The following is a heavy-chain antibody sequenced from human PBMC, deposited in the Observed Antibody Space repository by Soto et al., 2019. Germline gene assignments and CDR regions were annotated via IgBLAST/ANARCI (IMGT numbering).Heavy chain of an antibody. CDR2: IYPGDSNT. J-gene: IGHJ5*02. CDR3: ARTSTNLFDP. CDR1: GYNFNIYW. Sequence: PGESLKISCKGSGYNFNIYWIGWVRQMPGKGLEWMGIIYPGDSNTRYSPSFQGQVTISADKSISTVYLQWSSLKASDTAIYYCARTSTNLFDPWAQGSLVTVSS. D-gene: IGHD4-17*01. V-gene: IGHV5-51*01.